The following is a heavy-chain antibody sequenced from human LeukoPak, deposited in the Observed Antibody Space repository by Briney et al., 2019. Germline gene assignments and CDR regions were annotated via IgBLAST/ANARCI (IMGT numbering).Heavy chain of an antibody. CDR1: GFTFSSYS. D-gene: IGHD1-1*01. V-gene: IGHV3-21*05. J-gene: IGHJ4*02. Sequence: GGSLRLSCAASGFTFSSYSMNWVRQAPGKGLEWLSYISGNSGDTNYADSVKGRFTIPRDNAKNSLYLQMNSLRVEDTAVYYCARDPRTVRIWGQGTLVTVSS. CDR2: ISGNSGDT. CDR3: ARDPRTVRI.